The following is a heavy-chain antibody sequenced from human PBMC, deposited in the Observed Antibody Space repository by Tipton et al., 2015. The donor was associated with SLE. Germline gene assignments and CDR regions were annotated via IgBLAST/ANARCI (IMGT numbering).Heavy chain of an antibody. CDR2: IYNGGNT. Sequence: TLSLTCTVSGDSLGNSHWTWIRQAAGKGLEWIGRIYNGGNTNYNPSLKSRLSMSVDTSKNQVSLMLSSVTAADTGVYYCATLIPYYYYMDVWGKGTTVTVSS. V-gene: IGHV4-4*07. CDR3: ATLIPYYYYMDV. J-gene: IGHJ6*03. CDR1: GDSLGNSH.